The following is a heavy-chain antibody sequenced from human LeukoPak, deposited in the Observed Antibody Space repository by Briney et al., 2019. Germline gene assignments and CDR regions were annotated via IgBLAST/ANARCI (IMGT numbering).Heavy chain of an antibody. CDR1: GYTFTGYY. CDR2: INPNSGGT. CDR3: ARGSGSYLELYQFDY. Sequence: GASVKVSCKASGYTFTGYYMHWVRQAPGQGLEWMGWINPNSGGTNYAQKFQGRVTMTRDTSISTAYMELSRLRSDDTAVYYCARGSGSYLELYQFDYWGQGTPVTVSS. V-gene: IGHV1-2*02. J-gene: IGHJ4*02. D-gene: IGHD3-10*01.